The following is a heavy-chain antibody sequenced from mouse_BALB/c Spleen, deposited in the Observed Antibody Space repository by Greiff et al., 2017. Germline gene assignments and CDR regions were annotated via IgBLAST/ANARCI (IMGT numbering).Heavy chain of an antibody. Sequence: VMLVESGPGLVQPSQSLSITCTVSGFSLTSYGVHWVRQSPGKGLEWLGVIWSGGSTDYNAAFISRLSISKDNSKSQVFFKMNSLQANDTAIYYCARKGYDYFDYWGQGTTLTVSS. CDR3: ARKGYDYFDY. V-gene: IGHV2-2*02. J-gene: IGHJ2*01. CDR1: GFSLTSYG. CDR2: IWSGGST. D-gene: IGHD2-2*01.